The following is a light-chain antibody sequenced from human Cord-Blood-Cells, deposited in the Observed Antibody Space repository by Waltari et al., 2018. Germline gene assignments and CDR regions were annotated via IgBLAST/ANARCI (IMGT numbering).Light chain of an antibody. J-gene: IGLJ3*02. CDR1: SGHSSYA. V-gene: IGLV4-69*01. CDR3: QTWGTGIRV. CDR2: LNSDGSH. Sequence: QLVLTQSPSASASLGASVKLTCTLSSGHSSYAIARHPQQPAKGPRYLLKLNSDGSHSKGDGIPDRFSGSSSGAERYLTISSLQSEDEADYYCQTWGTGIRVFGGGTKLTVL.